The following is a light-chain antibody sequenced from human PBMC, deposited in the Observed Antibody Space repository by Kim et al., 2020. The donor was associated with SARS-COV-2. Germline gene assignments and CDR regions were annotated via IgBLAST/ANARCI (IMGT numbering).Light chain of an antibody. V-gene: IGKV3-20*01. CDR1: QSVSSSY. CDR3: QQYGSSPPYT. Sequence: PGERATLSCRASQSVSSSYLAWYQQKPGQAPRLLIYGASSRATGIPDRFSGSGSGTDFTLTISRLEPEDFAVYYCQQYGSSPPYTFGQGTKLEIK. CDR2: GAS. J-gene: IGKJ2*01.